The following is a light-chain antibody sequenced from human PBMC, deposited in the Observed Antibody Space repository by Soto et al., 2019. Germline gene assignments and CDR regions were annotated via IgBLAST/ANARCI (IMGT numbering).Light chain of an antibody. Sequence: QSALTQPASVSGSPGQAITISCTGTSSDVGNYNLVSWYQQHPGKAPKLMIYEGNKRPSGVSNRFSGSKSGNTASLTISGLQAEDEADYHCCSYAGSSTEVFGTGTKLTVL. CDR2: EGN. V-gene: IGLV2-23*01. J-gene: IGLJ1*01. CDR3: CSYAGSSTEV. CDR1: SSDVGNYNL.